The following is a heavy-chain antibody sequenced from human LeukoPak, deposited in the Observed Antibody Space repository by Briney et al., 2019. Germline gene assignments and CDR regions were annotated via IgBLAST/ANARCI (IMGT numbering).Heavy chain of an antibody. Sequence: HPGGSLRLSCAASGFTFSSYWMSWVRQAPGKGLEWVANIKQDGSEKYYVDSVKGRFTISRDNAKNSLYLQMNSPRAEDTAVYYCARDPTRQKYSGSNHGGRYWGQGTLVTVSS. D-gene: IGHD1-26*01. J-gene: IGHJ4*02. CDR3: ARDPTRQKYSGSNHGGRY. V-gene: IGHV3-7*01. CDR2: IKQDGSEK. CDR1: GFTFSSYW.